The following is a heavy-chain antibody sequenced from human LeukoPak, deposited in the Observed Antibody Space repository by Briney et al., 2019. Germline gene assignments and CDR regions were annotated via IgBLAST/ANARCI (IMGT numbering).Heavy chain of an antibody. CDR2: IQTDGSDK. CDR3: AGSYSDSGSKA. J-gene: IGHJ5*02. CDR1: GFTFSSFG. V-gene: IGHV3-30*02. D-gene: IGHD3-10*01. Sequence: GGSLRLSCAGSGFTFSSFGMHWVRQAPGKGLEWVIFIQTDGSDKYYADSVKGRFTVSRDNSKNTLYLQMDSLRAEDTAVYYCAGSYSDSGSKAWGQGTLVTVSS.